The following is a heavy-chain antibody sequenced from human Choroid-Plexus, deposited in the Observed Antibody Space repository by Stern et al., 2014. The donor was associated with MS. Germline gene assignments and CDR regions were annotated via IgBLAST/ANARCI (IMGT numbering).Heavy chain of an antibody. J-gene: IGHJ5*02. D-gene: IGHD2/OR15-2a*01. V-gene: IGHV3-30*18. Sequence: QVQLVQSGGGVVQPGRPLRLSCVVSGFTFGSCAMHWVRQAPGKGLEWVAGVSYDGSNKDYADSVKGRFTISRDNSQNSLYMQMSSLRPEDTAVYYCAKDRQYLTYFFDHWGQGSLVTVSS. CDR3: AKDRQYLTYFFDH. CDR2: VSYDGSNK. CDR1: GFTFGSCA.